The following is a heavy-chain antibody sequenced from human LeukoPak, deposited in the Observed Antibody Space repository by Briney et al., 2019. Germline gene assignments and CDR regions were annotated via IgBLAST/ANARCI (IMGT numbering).Heavy chain of an antibody. V-gene: IGHV1-8*01. CDR1: GYTFTSYD. Sequence: ASVKVSCKASGYTFTSYDINWVRQATGQGLEWMGWMNPNSGNTGYAQKFQGRVTMTRNTSISTAYRELSSLRSEDTAVYYCARGYDYVWGSQSPHFDYWGQGTLITVSS. CDR2: MNPNSGNT. J-gene: IGHJ4*02. CDR3: ARGYDYVWGSQSPHFDY. D-gene: IGHD3-16*01.